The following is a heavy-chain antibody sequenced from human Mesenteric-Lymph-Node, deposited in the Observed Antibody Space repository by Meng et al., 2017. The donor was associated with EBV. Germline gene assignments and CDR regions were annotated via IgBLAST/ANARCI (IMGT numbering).Heavy chain of an antibody. Sequence: QVPLVQAGAVVKKPGASVKVSCKASAYSYSGYYLHWVRQAPGQGLEWMGRINPRSGATSYAEKFQGRLAMTGDTSVSTAYMELASLRSDDTAVYFCSHTDYFDNTGHHWGQGTLVTVSS. CDR1: AYSYSGYY. J-gene: IGHJ4*02. CDR2: INPRSGAT. CDR3: SHTDYFDNTGHH. D-gene: IGHD3-22*01. V-gene: IGHV1-2*06.